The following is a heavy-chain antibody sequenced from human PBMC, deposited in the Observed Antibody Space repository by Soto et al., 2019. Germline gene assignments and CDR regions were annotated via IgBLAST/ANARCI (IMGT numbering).Heavy chain of an antibody. CDR2: ISGYSGDT. J-gene: IGHJ5*02. CDR1: GYALRNYG. D-gene: IGHD6-6*01. CDR3: AKDFPLYSSSSYDWFDL. Sequence: QGQLVQSGGEVKQTGASVKVSCKAFGYALRNYGFSWVRQAPGQGLEWMGWISGYSGDTQYTQRFQDRITLTIDTSTSTAYMELRSLRIDDTAVYYCAKDFPLYSSSSYDWFDLWGQGTLVTVSP. V-gene: IGHV1-18*01.